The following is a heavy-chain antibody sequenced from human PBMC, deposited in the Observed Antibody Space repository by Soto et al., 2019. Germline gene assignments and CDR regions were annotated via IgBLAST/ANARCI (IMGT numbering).Heavy chain of an antibody. D-gene: IGHD3-10*01. CDR2: INAGNGNT. J-gene: IGHJ6*03. CDR1: GYTFTSYA. Sequence: GASVKVSCKASGYTFTSYAMHWVRQAPGQRLEWMGWINAGNGNTKYSRKFQGRVTITRDTSASTAYMELSSLRSEDTAVYYCAREGYYYGSGSYSYYYYYYMDVWGKGTTVTVSS. CDR3: AREGYYYGSGSYSYYYYYYMDV. V-gene: IGHV1-3*01.